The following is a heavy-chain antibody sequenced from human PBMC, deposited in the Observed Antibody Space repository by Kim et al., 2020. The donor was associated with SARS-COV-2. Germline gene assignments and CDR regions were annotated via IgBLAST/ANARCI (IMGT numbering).Heavy chain of an antibody. D-gene: IGHD3-16*01. CDR2: ISYDGSNK. J-gene: IGHJ2*01. CDR1: GFTFSSYG. V-gene: IGHV3-30*18. Sequence: GGSLRLSCAASGFTFSSYGMHWVRQAPGKGLEWVAGISYDGSNKYYADSVKGRFTISRDNSKNTLYLQMNSLRAEDTAVYYCAKDGGGTNWYFDLWGRGTLVTVSS. CDR3: AKDGGGTNWYFDL.